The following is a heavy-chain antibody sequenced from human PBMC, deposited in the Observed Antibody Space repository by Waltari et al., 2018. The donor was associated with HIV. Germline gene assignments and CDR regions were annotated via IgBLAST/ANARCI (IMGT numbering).Heavy chain of an antibody. Sequence: QVQLQLWGAGLLTPSETLSLTCAVYGGSFSGYYWPWIRQPPGTGLEWIGEINHSGSTNYNPSLKSRVTISVDTSKNQFSLKLSSVTAADTAVYYCARGGYYYDSSGRSDYYGMDVWGQGTTVTVSS. D-gene: IGHD3-22*01. V-gene: IGHV4-34*01. J-gene: IGHJ6*02. CDR2: INHSGST. CDR1: GGSFSGYY. CDR3: ARGGYYYDSSGRSDYYGMDV.